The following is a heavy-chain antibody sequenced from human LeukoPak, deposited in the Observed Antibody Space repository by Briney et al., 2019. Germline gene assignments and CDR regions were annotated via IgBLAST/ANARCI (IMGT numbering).Heavy chain of an antibody. CDR1: GGSFSGYY. CDR2: INHSGST. J-gene: IGHJ4*02. CDR3: ARDYGGYSYGQYYFDY. V-gene: IGHV4-34*01. Sequence: SETLSLTCAVYGGSFSGYYWSWIRQPPGKGLEWIGEINHSGSTNYNPSLKSRVTISVDTSKNQFSLKLSSVTAADTAAYYCARDYGGYSYGQYYFDYWGQGTLVTVSS. D-gene: IGHD5-18*01.